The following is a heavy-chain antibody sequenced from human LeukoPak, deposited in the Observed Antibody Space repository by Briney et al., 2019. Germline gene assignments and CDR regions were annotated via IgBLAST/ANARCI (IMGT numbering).Heavy chain of an antibody. CDR2: IFPGDSDT. D-gene: IGHD5-24*01. CDR1: GYRFTSYW. V-gene: IGHV5-51*01. Sequence: GESLKISCQGSGYRFTSYWIGWVPQMPGKGLGWMGIIFPGDSDTRYSPSFKGEVTTSATKTISTAYMQWSGLTAADTAMYCWARPLGYTRHFDYWGQGTLVTVSS. CDR3: ARPLGYTRHFDY. J-gene: IGHJ4*01.